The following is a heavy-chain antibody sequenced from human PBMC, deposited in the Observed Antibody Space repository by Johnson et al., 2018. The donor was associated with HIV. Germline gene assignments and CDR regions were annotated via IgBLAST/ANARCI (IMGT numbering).Heavy chain of an antibody. Sequence: QEKLVESGGGLVKPGGSLRLSCAASGFTFSSYAMHSLRQAPGKGLEWVAVISYDGSNKYYADSVKGRCTVSRDNSKTTLYLQMNSLRAEDTAVYYCASPSRGSGSYFGGAFDIWGQGTMVTVSS. J-gene: IGHJ3*02. V-gene: IGHV3-30*04. CDR3: ASPSRGSGSYFGGAFDI. CDR2: ISYDGSNK. D-gene: IGHD1-26*01. CDR1: GFTFSSYA.